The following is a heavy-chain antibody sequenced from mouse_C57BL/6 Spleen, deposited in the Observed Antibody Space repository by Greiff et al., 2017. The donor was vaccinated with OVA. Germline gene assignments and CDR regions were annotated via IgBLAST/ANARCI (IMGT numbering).Heavy chain of an antibody. V-gene: IGHV1-82*01. D-gene: IGHD1-1*01. CDR3: ARGGYGSSYVGY. Sequence: QVQLQQSGPELVKPGASVKISCKASGYAFSSSWMNWVKQRPGKGLEWIGRIYPGDGDTNYNGKFKGKATLTADKSSSTAYMQLSSLTSEDSAVYFCARGGYGSSYVGYWGQGTTLTVSS. J-gene: IGHJ2*01. CDR2: IYPGDGDT. CDR1: GYAFSSSW.